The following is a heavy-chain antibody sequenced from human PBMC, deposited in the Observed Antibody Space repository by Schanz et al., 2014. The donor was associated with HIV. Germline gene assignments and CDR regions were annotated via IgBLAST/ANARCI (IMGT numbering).Heavy chain of an antibody. J-gene: IGHJ4*02. CDR1: RFSFRGYG. CDR2: ISYDGSNK. CDR3: ARLHSSAYYFLDSGYFDY. Sequence: QVQLVESGGGVVQPGRSLILSCAASRFSFRGYGMHWVRQTPGKGLEWVAVISYDGSNKYYVDSVKGRFTISRDNAKNSLYLQMNSLRAEDTAVYYCARLHSSAYYFLDSGYFDYWGQGTLVTVSS. D-gene: IGHD3-22*01. V-gene: IGHV3-30*03.